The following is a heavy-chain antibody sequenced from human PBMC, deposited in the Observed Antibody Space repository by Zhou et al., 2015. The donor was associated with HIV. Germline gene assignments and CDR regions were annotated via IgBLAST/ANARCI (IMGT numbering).Heavy chain of an antibody. V-gene: IGHV1-69*12. CDR3: ARVGARWELLTKTGNFDL. CDR2: IIPIFGTA. J-gene: IGHJ2*01. Sequence: QVQLVQSGAEVKKPGSSVKVSCKASGGTFSSYAISWVRQAPGQGLEWMGGIIPIFGTANYAQKFQGRVTITADESTSTAYMELSSLRSEDTAVYYCARVGARWELLTKTGNFDLWGRGTWSLSPQ. D-gene: IGHD1-26*01. CDR1: GGTFSSYA.